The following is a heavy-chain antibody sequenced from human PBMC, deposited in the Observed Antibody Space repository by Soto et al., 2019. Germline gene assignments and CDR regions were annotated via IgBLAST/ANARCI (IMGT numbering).Heavy chain of an antibody. V-gene: IGHV1-3*01. J-gene: IGHJ5*02. CDR2: INAGNGNT. Sequence: ASVKVSCKTSGYTFTKYTIHWVRQAPGQRLEWMGWINAGNGNTEYSQKFQGRVTITRDTSASTAYMEPSSLRSEDSGVYYCARDATLHFDFWKKWNWFDLWGQGTLVTVSS. D-gene: IGHD3-3*01. CDR1: GYTFTKYT. CDR3: ARDATLHFDFWKKWNWFDL.